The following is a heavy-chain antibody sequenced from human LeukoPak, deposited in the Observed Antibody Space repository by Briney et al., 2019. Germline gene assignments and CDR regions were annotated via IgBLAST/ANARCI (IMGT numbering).Heavy chain of an antibody. D-gene: IGHD2-15*01. CDR2: IHPSGGST. CDR3: AREGYASNGYPFFDI. J-gene: IGHJ3*02. V-gene: IGHV1-46*04. CDR1: GYTFINFY. Sequence: ASVKVSCKASGYTFINFYMHWVRQAPGQGLEWMGRIHPSGGSTSYAQKLHGRVTMTSDTSINTLYMELNSLASEDTAVYYCAREGYASNGYPFFDIWGQGTMVTASS.